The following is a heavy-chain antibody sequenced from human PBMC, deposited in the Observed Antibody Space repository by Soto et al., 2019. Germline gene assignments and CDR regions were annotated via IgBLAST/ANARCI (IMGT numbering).Heavy chain of an antibody. D-gene: IGHD2-8*01. CDR2: IYPGDSDT. Sequence: GESLKISCKGSGYSFTSYWIGWVRQMPGKGLEWMGIIYPGDSDTRYSPSFQGQVTISADKSISTAYLQWSSLKASDTAMYYCARPGYCTNGVCYRGGYYYYGMDVWGQGTTVTVSS. V-gene: IGHV5-51*01. J-gene: IGHJ6*02. CDR1: GYSFTSYW. CDR3: ARPGYCTNGVCYRGGYYYYGMDV.